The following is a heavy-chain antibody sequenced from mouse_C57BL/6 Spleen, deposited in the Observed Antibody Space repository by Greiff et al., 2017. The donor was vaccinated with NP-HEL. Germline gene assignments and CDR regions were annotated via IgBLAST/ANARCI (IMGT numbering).Heavy chain of an antibody. J-gene: IGHJ3*01. D-gene: IGHD1-1*01. CDR1: GYTFTSYW. V-gene: IGHV1-50*01. Sequence: VQLQQPGAELVKPGASVKLSCKASGYTFTSYWMQWVKQRPGQGLEWIGEIDPSDSYTNYNQKFKGKATLTVDTSSSTAYMQLSSLTSEDSAVYYCASYGSRFAYWGQGTLVTVSA. CDR2: IDPSDSYT. CDR3: ASYGSRFAY.